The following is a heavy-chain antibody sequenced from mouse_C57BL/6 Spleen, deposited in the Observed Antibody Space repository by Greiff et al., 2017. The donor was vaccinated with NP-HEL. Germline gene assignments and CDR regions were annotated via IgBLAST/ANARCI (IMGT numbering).Heavy chain of an antibody. CDR3: ARDSNYVNFDV. CDR2: ISSGSSTI. J-gene: IGHJ1*03. D-gene: IGHD2-5*01. Sequence: EVHLVESGGGLVKPGGSLKLSCAASGFTFSDYGMHWVRQAPEKGLEWVAYISSGSSTIYYADTVKGRFTISRDNAKNTLFLQMTSLRSEDTAMYYCARDSNYVNFDVWGTGTTVTVSS. CDR1: GFTFSDYG. V-gene: IGHV5-17*01.